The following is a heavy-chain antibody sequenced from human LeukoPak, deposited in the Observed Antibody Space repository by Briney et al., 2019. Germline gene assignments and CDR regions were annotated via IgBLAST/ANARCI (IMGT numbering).Heavy chain of an antibody. V-gene: IGHV3-23*01. Sequence: PGGSLRLSCAASGFTFSSYAMSWVRQAPGKGLEWVSAISGSGGSTYYADSVKGRFTISRDNAKNSLYLQMNSLRAEDTAVYYCARGGSYWGLFDYWGQGTLVTVSS. D-gene: IGHD1-26*01. CDR3: ARGGSYWGLFDY. CDR1: GFTFSSYA. CDR2: ISGSGGST. J-gene: IGHJ4*02.